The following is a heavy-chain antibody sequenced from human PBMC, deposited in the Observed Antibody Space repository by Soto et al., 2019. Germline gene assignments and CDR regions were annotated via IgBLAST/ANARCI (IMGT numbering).Heavy chain of an antibody. Sequence: LRLSCAASGFTFSRYDMQWFRQATVKGLECVSAIGTAGDTYYPGSAKGRFTISRENAKNSLYLQMNSLRAGDTAVYYCARAYRDSDGYYYYGMDVWGQGTTVTVSS. CDR3: ARAYRDSDGYYYYGMDV. V-gene: IGHV3-13*01. J-gene: IGHJ6*01. D-gene: IGHD4-4*01. CDR2: IGTAGDT. CDR1: GFTFSRYD.